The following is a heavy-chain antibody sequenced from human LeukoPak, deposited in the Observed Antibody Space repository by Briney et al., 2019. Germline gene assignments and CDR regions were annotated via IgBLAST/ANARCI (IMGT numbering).Heavy chain of an antibody. Sequence: PGGSLRLSCEASGFTFSVYGMSWVRQTPGKGLEWVSGISGSGGSTYYADSVKGRFTISRDNSKNTLYLQMNSLRAEDTAVYYCARGGSYLSAFDIWGQGTMVTVSS. CDR3: ARGGSYLSAFDI. V-gene: IGHV3-23*01. CDR2: ISGSGGST. J-gene: IGHJ3*02. D-gene: IGHD1-26*01. CDR1: GFTFSVYG.